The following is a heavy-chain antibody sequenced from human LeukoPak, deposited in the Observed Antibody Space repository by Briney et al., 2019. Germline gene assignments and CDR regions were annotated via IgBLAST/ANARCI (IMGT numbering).Heavy chain of an antibody. V-gene: IGHV1-2*02. Sequence: ASVKVSCKASGYTFIGYYMHWVRPAPGQGLEWMEWINPHSGGTNSEQNFQGRVTMSRDTSTSTVYMELSRLRSDDTALYYCAREGVIGDGYNFFDYWGQGTLVTVSS. CDR3: AREGVIGDGYNFFDY. J-gene: IGHJ4*02. D-gene: IGHD5-24*01. CDR2: INPHSGGT. CDR1: GYTFIGYY.